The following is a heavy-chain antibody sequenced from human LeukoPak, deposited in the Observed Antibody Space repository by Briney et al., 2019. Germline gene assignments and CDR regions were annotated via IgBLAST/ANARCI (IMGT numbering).Heavy chain of an antibody. J-gene: IGHJ2*01. CDR3: VRGLTTVATWLYL. CDR2: ISPNSGDT. V-gene: IGHV1-2*02. Sequence: GASVKVSCKASGYTFTGYLMHWVRQAPGQGLEWMGWISPNSGDTKYAQKFQGRVTMTRDTSISTAYMKVSRLRSDDTAVYYCVRGLTTVATWLYLWGRGTLVTVSS. CDR1: GYTFTGYL. D-gene: IGHD4-17*01.